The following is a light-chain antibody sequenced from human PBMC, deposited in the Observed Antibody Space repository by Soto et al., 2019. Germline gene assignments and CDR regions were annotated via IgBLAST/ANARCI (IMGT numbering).Light chain of an antibody. Sequence: EIVLTQSPATLSLSPGERATLSCRASHSVSNYLAWYQQKPGQAPRLLIYDASNRASGIPARFSGSGSGTDFTLTISSLDPEDFAVYYCQQRSNWPPVTFGGGTKVEI. CDR2: DAS. V-gene: IGKV3-11*01. CDR3: QQRSNWPPVT. CDR1: HSVSNY. J-gene: IGKJ4*01.